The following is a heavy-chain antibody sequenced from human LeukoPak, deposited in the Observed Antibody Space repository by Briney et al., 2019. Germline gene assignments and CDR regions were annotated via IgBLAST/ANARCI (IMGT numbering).Heavy chain of an antibody. CDR2: IYYSGST. CDR3: ASIAVAGQFWDC. V-gene: IGHV4-59*07. Sequence: PSDTLSLTCTVSGRSLSIYYWRWIRHPPGKALVWIGYIYYSGSTNYYPSLKSRVAISVDTSKNQFSLKLSSVTAADTAVYYCASIAVAGQFWDCWGQGTLVTGSS. D-gene: IGHD6-19*01. J-gene: IGHJ4*02. CDR1: GRSLSIYY.